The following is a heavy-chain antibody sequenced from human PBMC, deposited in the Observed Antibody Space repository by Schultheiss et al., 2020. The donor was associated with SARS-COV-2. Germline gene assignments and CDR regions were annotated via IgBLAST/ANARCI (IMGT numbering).Heavy chain of an antibody. CDR1: GGSISSGSYY. CDR2: IYHSGST. J-gene: IGHJ4*02. Sequence: SETLSLTCTVSGGSISSGSYYWSWIRQPAGKGLEWIGEIYHSGSTNYNPSLKSRVTISVDTSKNQFSLKLSSVTAADTAVYYCARGQYDYIWGSYRYTWSYFDYWGQGTLVTVSS. D-gene: IGHD3-16*02. CDR3: ARGQYDYIWGSYRYTWSYFDY. V-gene: IGHV4-61*10.